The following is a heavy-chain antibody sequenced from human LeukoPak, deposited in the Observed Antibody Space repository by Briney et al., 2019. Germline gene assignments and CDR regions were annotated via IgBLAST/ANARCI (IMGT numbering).Heavy chain of an antibody. V-gene: IGHV3-21*01. CDR1: GFTFISYS. CDR3: ARCQDCSSTSWGPLGMDV. CDR2: ISRSSSYI. J-gene: IGHJ6*01. D-gene: IGHD2-2*01. Sequence: GGSLRLSCVGSGFTFISYSMNWVRQAPWKGLEWASSISRSSSYIYYADSVKGRFTISRDNAKNSLYLQMNSLRAEDTAVYYCARCQDCSSTSWGPLGMDVWPQGTTVTVPS.